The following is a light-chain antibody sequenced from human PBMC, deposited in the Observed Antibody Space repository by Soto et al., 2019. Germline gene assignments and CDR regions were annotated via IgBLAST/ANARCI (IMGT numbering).Light chain of an antibody. V-gene: IGKV3-20*01. CDR3: QQYGSSSWT. J-gene: IGKJ1*01. CDR2: GAS. Sequence: ILMTQSPATLSASPGERATLSCRASQSVSSSYLAWYQQKPGQAPRLLIYGASSRATGIPDRFSGSGSGTDFTLTISRLEPEDFAVYYCQQYGSSSWTFGQGTKVDIK. CDR1: QSVSSSY.